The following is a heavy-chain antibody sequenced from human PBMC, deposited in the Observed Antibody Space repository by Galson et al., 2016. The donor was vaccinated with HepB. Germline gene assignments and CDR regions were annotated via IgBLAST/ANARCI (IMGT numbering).Heavy chain of an antibody. CDR2: IYYSGTT. D-gene: IGHD3-16*02. V-gene: IGHV4-39*01. J-gene: IGHJ3*01. CDR1: GGSISSSSYF. CDR3: ARQDKAGLVNF. Sequence: SETLSLTCTVSGGSISSSSYFWAWIRQPPGKGLDWIGSIYYSGTTHYNPSLQSRVSISLDTSKNQFSRRLPSLRAADTAMYSCARQDKAGLVNFWGQGTKVTVSA.